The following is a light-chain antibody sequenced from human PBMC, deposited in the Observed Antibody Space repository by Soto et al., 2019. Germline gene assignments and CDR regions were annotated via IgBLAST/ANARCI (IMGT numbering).Light chain of an antibody. CDR2: AGS. CDR1: PDIRNY. V-gene: IGKV1-17*01. J-gene: IGKJ4*01. Sequence: DIQMTQSPSSLSASVGDRVTITCRASPDIRNYLGWYQQKPGKAPKRLIYAGSSLHSGVPSRFSGSGSGTEFTFTISSLQPEDFATYYCLQHNSYPLTFGGGTKVDIK. CDR3: LQHNSYPLT.